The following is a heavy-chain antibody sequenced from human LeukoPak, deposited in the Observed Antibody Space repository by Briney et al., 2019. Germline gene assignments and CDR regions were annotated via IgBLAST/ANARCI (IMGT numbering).Heavy chain of an antibody. D-gene: IGHD3-22*01. Sequence: GGSLRLSCAASGFTFGSYWMSWVRQAPGKGLEWVANIKQDGSEKYYVDSVKGRFTISRDNAKNSLYLQMNSLRAEDTAVYYCAREVTMIRTDAFDIWGQGTMVTVSS. V-gene: IGHV3-7*01. CDR1: GFTFGSYW. CDR3: AREVTMIRTDAFDI. J-gene: IGHJ3*02. CDR2: IKQDGSEK.